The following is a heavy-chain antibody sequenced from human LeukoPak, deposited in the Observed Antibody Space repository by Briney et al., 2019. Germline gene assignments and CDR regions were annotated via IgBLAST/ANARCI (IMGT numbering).Heavy chain of an antibody. CDR1: GGSISSYY. CDR3: ASLYGY. Sequence: LSLTCTVSGGSISSYYWSWIRQAPGKGLEWVSYISSSGSTIYYADSVKGRFTISRDNAKNSLYLQMNSLRAEDTAVYYCASLYGYWGQGTLVTVSS. V-gene: IGHV3-11*04. D-gene: IGHD3-10*01. J-gene: IGHJ4*02. CDR2: ISSSGSTI.